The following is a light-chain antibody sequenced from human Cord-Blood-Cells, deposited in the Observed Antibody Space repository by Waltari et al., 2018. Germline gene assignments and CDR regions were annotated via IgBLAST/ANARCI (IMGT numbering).Light chain of an antibody. J-gene: IGKJ5*01. Sequence: EIVLTQSPATLSLSPGERATLSCRASQSVSSYLAWYQQKPGQAPSLLIYDASNRATGIPARFSGSGYGTDFTLTISSLEPEDFAVYYCQQRSNWPPVTSGQGTRLEI. V-gene: IGKV3-11*01. CDR2: DAS. CDR1: QSVSSY. CDR3: QQRSNWPPVT.